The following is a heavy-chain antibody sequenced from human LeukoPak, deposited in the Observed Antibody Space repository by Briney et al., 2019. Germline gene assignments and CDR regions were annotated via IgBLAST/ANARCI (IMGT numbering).Heavy chain of an antibody. D-gene: IGHD2-2*01. V-gene: IGHV3-23*01. Sequence: GGSLRLSCAASGFTFSSYAMSWVRQAPGKGLEWVSAISGSGGSTYYADSVKGRFTISRDNSKNTLYLQMNSLRAEDTAVYYCASGYCSSTSCYYGGGGVSAWTNFDYWGQGTLVTVSS. CDR1: GFTFSSYA. J-gene: IGHJ4*02. CDR2: ISGSGGST. CDR3: ASGYCSSTSCYYGGGGVSAWTNFDY.